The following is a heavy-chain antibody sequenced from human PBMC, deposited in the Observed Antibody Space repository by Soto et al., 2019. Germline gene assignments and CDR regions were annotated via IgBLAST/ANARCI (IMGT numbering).Heavy chain of an antibody. CDR1: GGSVSSGSYY. D-gene: IGHD5-18*01. V-gene: IGHV4-61*01. CDR2: IYYSGST. J-gene: IGHJ6*02. CDR3: AREGKGAMVSYYYGMDV. Sequence: SETLSLTCTVSGGSVSSGSYYWSWIRQPPGKGLEWIGYIYYSGSTNYNPSLKSRVTISVDTSKNQFSLKLSSVTAADTAVYYCAREGKGAMVSYYYGMDVWGQGTTVTVSS.